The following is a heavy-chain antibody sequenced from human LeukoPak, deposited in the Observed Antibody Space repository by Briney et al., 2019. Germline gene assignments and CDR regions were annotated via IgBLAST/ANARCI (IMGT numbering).Heavy chain of an antibody. CDR3: ARGLTTYYYDSSGRTYYFDY. CDR1: GGSFSGYY. Sequence: SETLSLTCAFYGGSFSGYYWSWIRQPPGKGLEWIGEINHSGSTNYNPSLKSRVTISVGTSKNQFSLKLSSVTAADTAVYYCARGLTTYYYDSSGRTYYFDYGGQGTLVTVSS. J-gene: IGHJ4*02. CDR2: INHSGST. D-gene: IGHD3-22*01. V-gene: IGHV4-34*01.